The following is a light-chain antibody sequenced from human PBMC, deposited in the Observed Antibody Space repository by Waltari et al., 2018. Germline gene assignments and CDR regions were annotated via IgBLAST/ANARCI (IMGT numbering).Light chain of an antibody. CDR1: QSLVHSDGDTY. Sequence: DVVMTQSPLSLPVTLGQPASISCRSSQSLVHSDGDTYLNWFQQRPGQSPRRLIYKVSYRESGVPDRFSGSGSGTDFTLKISRVEAEDVGVYYCMQAQQTHTFGQGTKLEIK. V-gene: IGKV2-30*02. CDR2: KVS. J-gene: IGKJ2*01. CDR3: MQAQQTHT.